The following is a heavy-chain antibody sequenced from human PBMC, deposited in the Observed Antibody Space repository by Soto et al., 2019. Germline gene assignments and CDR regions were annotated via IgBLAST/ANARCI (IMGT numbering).Heavy chain of an antibody. CDR2: IYYSGST. Sequence: QVQLQESGPGLVKPSETLSLTCTVSGGSVSSGSYYWSWIRQPPGKGLEWIGYIYYSGSTNYNPSLKSRVTISVDTSKNQFSLKLSSVTAADTAVYYCARARLLYSSSWYGKDNWFDPWGQGTLVTVSS. D-gene: IGHD6-13*01. CDR3: ARARLLYSSSWYGKDNWFDP. CDR1: GGSVSSGSYY. J-gene: IGHJ5*02. V-gene: IGHV4-61*01.